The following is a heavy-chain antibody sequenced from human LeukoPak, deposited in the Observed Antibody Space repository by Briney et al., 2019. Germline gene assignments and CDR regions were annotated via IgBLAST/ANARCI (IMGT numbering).Heavy chain of an antibody. V-gene: IGHV1-8*01. CDR2: MNPNSGNT. J-gene: IGHJ6*04. D-gene: IGHD2-2*01. Sequence: ASVKVSCKASGYTFTSYDINWVRQATGQGLEWMGWMNPNSGNTGYAQKFQERVTITRDMSTSTAYMELSSLRSEDTAVYYCAAALCSSTSCHPYYYGMDVWGKGTTVTVSS. CDR1: GYTFTSYD. CDR3: AAALCSSTSCHPYYYGMDV.